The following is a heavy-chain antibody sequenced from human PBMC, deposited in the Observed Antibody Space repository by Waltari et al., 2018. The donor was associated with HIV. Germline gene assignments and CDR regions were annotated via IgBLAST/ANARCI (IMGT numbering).Heavy chain of an antibody. V-gene: IGHV1-46*02. CDR1: GFILNDHY. Sequence: QVQLLQPGIAMRKPGTSVRLSCQASGFILNDHYIHWVRQGLRKRFGWVAVINAADGAASSAQKFQSRLTLTRDLFTGSIHLDLMSLMSEDTAVYFCTRAGLGGLIQDFDIWGRGT. CDR2: INAADGAA. CDR3: TRAGLGGLIQDFDI. J-gene: IGHJ4*02. D-gene: IGHD3-3*01.